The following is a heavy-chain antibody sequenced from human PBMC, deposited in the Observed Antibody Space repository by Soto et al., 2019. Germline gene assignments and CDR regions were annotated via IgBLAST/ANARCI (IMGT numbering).Heavy chain of an antibody. CDR1: GFTFSSYS. CDR2: ISSSSSYI. V-gene: IGHV3-21*01. D-gene: IGHD3-10*01. J-gene: IGHJ4*02. CDR3: ARDGRGGEY. Sequence: PRLSCAASGFTFSSYSMNWVRQAPGKGLEWVSSISSSSSYIYYADSVKGRFTISRDNAKNSLYLQMNSLRAEDTAVYYCARDGRGGEYWGQGTLVTVSS.